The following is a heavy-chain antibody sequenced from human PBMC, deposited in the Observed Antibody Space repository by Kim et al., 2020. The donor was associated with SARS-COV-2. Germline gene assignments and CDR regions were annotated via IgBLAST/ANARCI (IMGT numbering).Heavy chain of an antibody. V-gene: IGHV4-61*01. CDR2: IYYSGST. CDR1: GGSVSSGSYY. CDR3: AREPTEYYYGMDV. J-gene: IGHJ6*02. Sequence: SETLSLTCTVSGGSVSSGSYYWSWIRQPPGKGLEWIGYIYYSGSTNYNPSLKSRVTISVDTSKNQFSLKLSSVTAADTAVYYCAREPTEYYYGMDVWGQGTTVTVSS.